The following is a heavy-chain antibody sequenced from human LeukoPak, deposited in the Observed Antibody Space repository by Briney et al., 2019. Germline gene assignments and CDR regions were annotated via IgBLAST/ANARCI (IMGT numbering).Heavy chain of an antibody. CDR3: AKVFYSGSLVGAFDI. CDR2: ISYDGSNK. J-gene: IGHJ3*02. V-gene: IGHV3-30*18. D-gene: IGHD1-26*01. CDR1: GFTFSSYG. Sequence: GGSLRLSCAASGFTFSSYGMHWVRQAPGKGLEWVAVISYDGSNKYYADSVKGRFTISRDNSKNTLYLQMNSLRAEDTAVYYCAKVFYSGSLVGAFDIWGQGTMVTVSS.